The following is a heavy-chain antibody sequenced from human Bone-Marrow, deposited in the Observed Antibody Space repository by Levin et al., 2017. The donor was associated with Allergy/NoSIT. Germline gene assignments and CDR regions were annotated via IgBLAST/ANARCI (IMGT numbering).Heavy chain of an antibody. Sequence: QPGGSLRLSCAASGFTFSNYAMTWVRQAPGKGLEWVSSISGSGGTTYYPDSVKGRFTISRDNSKNTLSLHMNSLRAEDTAVYYCAKGPDKYYSNSKYYYYFYMDVWGKGTTVTVSS. CDR2: ISGSGGTT. CDR1: GFTFSNYA. D-gene: IGHD4-11*01. J-gene: IGHJ6*03. V-gene: IGHV3-23*01. CDR3: AKGPDKYYSNSKYYYYFYMDV.